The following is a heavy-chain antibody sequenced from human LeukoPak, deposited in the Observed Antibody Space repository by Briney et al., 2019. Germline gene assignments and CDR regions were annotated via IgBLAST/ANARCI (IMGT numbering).Heavy chain of an antibody. CDR3: ATYRQVLLPFVT. V-gene: IGHV3-30*04. J-gene: IGHJ5*02. D-gene: IGHD2/OR15-2a*01. CDR1: GFSFSRYA. Sequence: GGSLRLSCAASGFSFSRYAMHWVRQTPGKGLEWVAIISYDGTNKYYADSVKGRFTISRDNSKHTLYLQMNSLRAEDTAIYYCATYRQVLLPFVTSGEGTLVTASS. CDR2: ISYDGTNK.